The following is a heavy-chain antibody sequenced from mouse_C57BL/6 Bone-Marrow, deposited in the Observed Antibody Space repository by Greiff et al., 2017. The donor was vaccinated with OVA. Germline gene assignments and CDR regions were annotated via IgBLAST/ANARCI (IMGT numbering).Heavy chain of an antibody. CDR3: ARDGYDYDEDYAMDY. CDR1: GYTFTSYW. CDR2: IYPGSGST. J-gene: IGHJ4*01. Sequence: VQLQQPGAELVKPGASVKMSCKASGYTFTSYWITWVKQRPGQGLEWIGDIYPGSGSTNYNEKFKSKATLTVDPSYSKAYMQLSSLTSEDSAVYYCARDGYDYDEDYAMDYWGQGTAVTVSS. V-gene: IGHV1-55*01. D-gene: IGHD2-4*01.